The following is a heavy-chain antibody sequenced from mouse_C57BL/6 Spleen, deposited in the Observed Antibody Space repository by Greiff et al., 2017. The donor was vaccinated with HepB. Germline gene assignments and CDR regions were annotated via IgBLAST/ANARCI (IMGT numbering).Heavy chain of an antibody. D-gene: IGHD1-1*01. J-gene: IGHJ1*03. Sequence: EVKVVESEGGLVQPGSSMKLSCTASGFTFSDYYMAWVRQVPEKGLKWVANINYDGSSTYYLDSLKSRFIISRDNAKNILCLQMNSLKSEDTATYYCASAYYARYFDVWGTGTTVTVSS. V-gene: IGHV5-16*01. CDR3: ASAYYARYFDV. CDR1: GFTFSDYY. CDR2: INYDGSST.